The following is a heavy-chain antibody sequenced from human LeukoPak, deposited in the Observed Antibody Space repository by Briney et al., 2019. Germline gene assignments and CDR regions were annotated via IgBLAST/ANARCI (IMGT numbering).Heavy chain of an antibody. Sequence: GESLKISCKGSGYSFTTYWIGWVRQMPGKGLEWMGIIYPGDSDTRYSPSFQGQVTISADKSIGTAYLQWSSLEASDTAIYYCARHETGPYFDYWGQGTLVTVSS. CDR3: ARHETGPYFDY. CDR2: IYPGDSDT. CDR1: GYSFTTYW. D-gene: IGHD1-1*01. V-gene: IGHV5-51*01. J-gene: IGHJ4*02.